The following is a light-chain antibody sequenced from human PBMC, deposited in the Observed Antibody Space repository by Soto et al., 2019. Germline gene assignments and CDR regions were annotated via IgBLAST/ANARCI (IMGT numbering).Light chain of an antibody. J-gene: IGLJ1*01. Sequence: QSALTQPRSVSGSPGQSVTISCTGTSSGVGGYNYVSWYQQHPGKAPKLMIYEVSYRPSGVSDRFSGSKSGNTASLTISGLQAEDEADYYCCSYTSSITYVFGTGTKVTVL. CDR2: EVS. CDR3: CSYTSSITYV. CDR1: SSGVGGYNY. V-gene: IGLV2-14*01.